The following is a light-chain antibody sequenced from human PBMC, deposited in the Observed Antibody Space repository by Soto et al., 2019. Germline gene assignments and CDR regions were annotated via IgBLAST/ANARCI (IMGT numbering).Light chain of an antibody. CDR3: QQYDNCPPLT. V-gene: IGKV1-33*01. CDR2: DAS. CDR1: QDISNY. Sequence: DIQMTQSPSSLSASVGDRATSTSQASQDISNYLNWYQQKPGKAPKLLIYDASNLETGGPSRFSGSGSGTDFTFTISSLQPEDIATYYCQQYDNCPPLTFGGGTKVEIK. J-gene: IGKJ4*01.